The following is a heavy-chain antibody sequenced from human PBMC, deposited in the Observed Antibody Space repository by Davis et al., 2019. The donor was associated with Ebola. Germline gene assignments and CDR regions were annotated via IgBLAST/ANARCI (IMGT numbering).Heavy chain of an antibody. Sequence: ASVKVSCKVSGYTLTELSMHWVRQAPGKGLEWMGGFDPEDGETIYAQKFQGWVTMTRDTSISTAYMELSRLRSDDTAVYYCARAVYDTATSIAARPMGYWGQGTLATVSS. D-gene: IGHD6-6*01. CDR2: FDPEDGET. V-gene: IGHV1-24*01. J-gene: IGHJ4*02. CDR3: ARAVYDTATSIAARPMGY. CDR1: GYTLTELS.